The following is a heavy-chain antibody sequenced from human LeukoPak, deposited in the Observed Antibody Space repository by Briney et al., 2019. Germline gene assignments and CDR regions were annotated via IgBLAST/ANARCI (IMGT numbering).Heavy chain of an antibody. Sequence: GRSLRLSCAASGFTFDDYAMHWVRQAPGKGLEWVSAISGSGGSTYYADSVKGRFTISRDNSKNTLYLQMNSLRAEDTAVYYCAAKVGAPIVDYWGQGTLVTVSS. J-gene: IGHJ4*02. D-gene: IGHD1-26*01. V-gene: IGHV3-23*01. CDR3: AAKVGAPIVDY. CDR1: GFTFDDYA. CDR2: ISGSGGST.